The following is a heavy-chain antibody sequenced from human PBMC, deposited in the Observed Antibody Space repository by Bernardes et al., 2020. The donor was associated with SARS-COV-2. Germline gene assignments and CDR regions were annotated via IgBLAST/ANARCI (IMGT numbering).Heavy chain of an antibody. V-gene: IGHV3-9*01. Sequence: SLSLSCAASGFIFDNYAMHWVRQAPGKGLEWVAGISWNSGSITYADSVMDRFTISRDNAKNSLYLQMNSLRTEDTAVYYCAKDMMTGIYAMDYWGQGTLVTVSS. CDR3: AKDMMTGIYAMDY. J-gene: IGHJ4*02. CDR1: GFIFDNYA. CDR2: ISWNSGSI. D-gene: IGHD3-16*01.